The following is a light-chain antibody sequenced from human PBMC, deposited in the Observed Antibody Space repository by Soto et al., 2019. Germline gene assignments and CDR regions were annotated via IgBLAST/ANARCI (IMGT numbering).Light chain of an antibody. J-gene: IGKJ2*01. V-gene: IGKV3-11*01. CDR2: DAS. Sequence: EIVLTQSPATLSLSTGDRATLSCRASQSVSSYLAWYQQKPGQAPRLLIYDASNMATGIPARFSGSGSGTDFTLTISSLEPEDFAVYYLQQRNNWPYTFGQGTKLEIK. CDR1: QSVSSY. CDR3: QQRNNWPYT.